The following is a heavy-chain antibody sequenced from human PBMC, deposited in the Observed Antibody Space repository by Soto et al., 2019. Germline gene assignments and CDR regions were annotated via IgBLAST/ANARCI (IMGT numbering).Heavy chain of an antibody. CDR2: ISSNGGST. J-gene: IGHJ6*02. V-gene: IGHV3-64D*06. CDR3: VKDGGLRFLEWLLSLDV. Sequence: GGSLRLSCSASGFTFSSYAMHWVRHAPGKGLEYVSAISSNGGSTYYADSVKGRFTISRDNSKNTLYLQMSSPRAEDTAVYYCVKDGGLRFLEWLLSLDVWGQGTTVTVSS. D-gene: IGHD3-3*01. CDR1: GFTFSSYA.